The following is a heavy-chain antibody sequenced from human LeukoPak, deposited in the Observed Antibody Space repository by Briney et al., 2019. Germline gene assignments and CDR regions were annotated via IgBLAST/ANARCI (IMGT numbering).Heavy chain of an antibody. CDR3: ARGTMYPFVTAIDY. D-gene: IGHD1-1*01. CDR1: GFTFSSYS. CDR2: ISSSSSYI. Sequence: GGSLRLSCAASGFTFSSYSMNWVRQAPGKGLEWVSSISSSSSYIYYADSAKGRFTISRDNAKNSLYLQMNSLRAEDTAVYYCARGTMYPFVTAIDYWGQGTLVTVSS. V-gene: IGHV3-21*01. J-gene: IGHJ4*02.